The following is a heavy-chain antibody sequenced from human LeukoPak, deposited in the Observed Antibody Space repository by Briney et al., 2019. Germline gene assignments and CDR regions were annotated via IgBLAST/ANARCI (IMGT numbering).Heavy chain of an antibody. J-gene: IGHJ4*02. Sequence: SETLSLTCTVSGGPISIYYWSWIRQPPGKGLEWIGHIYNSGSTNYSPSLKSRVTISVDTSKNQFSLKLSSVTTADTAVYYCARFKRAGGWSYFDYWGQGTLVTVSS. V-gene: IGHV4-59*01. D-gene: IGHD6-19*01. CDR2: IYNSGST. CDR3: ARFKRAGGWSYFDY. CDR1: GGPISIYY.